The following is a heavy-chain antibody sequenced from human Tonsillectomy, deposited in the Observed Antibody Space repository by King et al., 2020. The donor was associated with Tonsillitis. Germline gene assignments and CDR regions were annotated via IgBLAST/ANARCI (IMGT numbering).Heavy chain of an antibody. CDR3: AKDKHAVAGAPDY. Sequence: VQLVESGGGVVQPGRSLRLSCAASGFTFSSYGMHGVRQAPGKGLEWVAAISNAGNNGYYADSVKDRYTISRDNSKSTLYLQMNSLRVEDTAVYYCAKDKHAVAGAPDYWGQGTLVTVSS. J-gene: IGHJ4*02. CDR1: GFTFSSYG. CDR2: ISNAGNNG. V-gene: IGHV3-30*18. D-gene: IGHD6-19*01.